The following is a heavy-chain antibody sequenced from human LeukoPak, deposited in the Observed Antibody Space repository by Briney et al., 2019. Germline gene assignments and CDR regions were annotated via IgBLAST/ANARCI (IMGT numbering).Heavy chain of an antibody. Sequence: ASVKVSCKASGYTFTSYGISWVRQAPGQGLEWMGRINPNSGGTNYAQKFQGRVTMTRDTSISTAYMELSRLRSDDTAVYYCARDYGGYKGEAFDIWGQGTMVTVSS. CDR1: GYTFTSYG. CDR3: ARDYGGYKGEAFDI. J-gene: IGHJ3*02. D-gene: IGHD5-24*01. V-gene: IGHV1-2*06. CDR2: INPNSGGT.